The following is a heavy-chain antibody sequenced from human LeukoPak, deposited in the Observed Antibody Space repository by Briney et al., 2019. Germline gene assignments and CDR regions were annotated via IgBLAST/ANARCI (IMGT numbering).Heavy chain of an antibody. Sequence: GASVKVSCKASGYTFTSYGISWVRQAPGQGLEWMGWISAYNGNTNYAQKLQGRVTMTTDTSTSTAYMELRSLRSDDTAVYYCARDTYGSGNVAYYFDYWGQGTLVTVSS. CDR3: ARDTYGSGNVAYYFDY. CDR2: ISAYNGNT. J-gene: IGHJ4*02. CDR1: GYTFTSYG. V-gene: IGHV1-18*01. D-gene: IGHD3-10*01.